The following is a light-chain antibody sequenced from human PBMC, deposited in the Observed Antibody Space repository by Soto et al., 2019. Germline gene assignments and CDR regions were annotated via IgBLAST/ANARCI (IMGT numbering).Light chain of an antibody. CDR3: NSYTSSNTYV. V-gene: IGLV2-18*02. CDR1: SSDVGSYNR. J-gene: IGLJ1*01. Sequence: SALTQPPSVSGSPGQSVTISCTGTSSDVGSYNRVSWYQQPPGTAPKLMIYEVSNRPSGVPDRFSGSKSGNTASLTISGLQPEDEADYYCNSYTSSNTYVFGTGTKVTVL. CDR2: EVS.